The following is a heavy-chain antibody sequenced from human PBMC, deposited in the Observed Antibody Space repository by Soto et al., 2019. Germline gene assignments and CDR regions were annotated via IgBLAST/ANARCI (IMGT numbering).Heavy chain of an antibody. CDR1: GGSISSGDYY. J-gene: IGHJ3*02. D-gene: IGHD6-6*01. V-gene: IGHV4-30-4*01. Sequence: SETLSLTCTVSGGSISSGDYYWRWIRQPPGKGLEWIGYIYYSGSTYYNPSLKGRVTISVDTSKNQFSLKLSSVTAADTAVYYCARAGIAARPAAFDIWGQGTMVTVSS. CDR2: IYYSGST. CDR3: ARAGIAARPAAFDI.